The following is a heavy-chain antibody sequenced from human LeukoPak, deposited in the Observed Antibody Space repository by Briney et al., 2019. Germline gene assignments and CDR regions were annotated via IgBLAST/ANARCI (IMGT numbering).Heavy chain of an antibody. D-gene: IGHD5-12*01. V-gene: IGHV3-48*03. CDR3: ARSRGSVEY. Sequence: PGGSLRLSCAASGFTFSSYEMNWVRQARGKGLEWVSFISTGGTNKYYADSVRGRFTISRDNAKNSLYPQMNSLRAEDRAVYYCARSRGSVEYWGQGTLVTVSS. J-gene: IGHJ4*02. CDR2: ISTGGTNK. CDR1: GFTFSSYE.